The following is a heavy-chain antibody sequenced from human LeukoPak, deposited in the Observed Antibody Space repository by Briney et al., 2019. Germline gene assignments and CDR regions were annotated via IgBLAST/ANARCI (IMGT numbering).Heavy chain of an antibody. CDR1: GYTFTGYY. CDR3: ARDWSPMGFEGWFDP. J-gene: IGHJ5*02. V-gene: IGHV1-2*02. D-gene: IGHD3-16*01. CDR2: INPNSGGT. Sequence: GASVKVSCKASGYTFTGYYMHWVRQAPGQGLEWMGWINPNSGGTNYAQKFQGRVTMTRDTSISTAYMELSRLRSDDTAVYYCARDWSPMGFEGWFDPWGQGTLVTVSS.